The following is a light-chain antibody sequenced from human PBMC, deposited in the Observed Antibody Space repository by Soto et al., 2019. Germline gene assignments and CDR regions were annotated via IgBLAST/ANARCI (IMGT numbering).Light chain of an antibody. CDR1: QDISNY. Sequence: DIPMTQSPSSLSASVGDRVTITCQASQDISNYLNWYQQKPGKAPKLLIYDASNLETGVPSRFSGSGSGTDFTFTISSLEPEDIATYYCQQYDNPPSITFGQGTRLEIK. V-gene: IGKV1-33*01. CDR2: DAS. CDR3: QQYDNPPSIT. J-gene: IGKJ5*01.